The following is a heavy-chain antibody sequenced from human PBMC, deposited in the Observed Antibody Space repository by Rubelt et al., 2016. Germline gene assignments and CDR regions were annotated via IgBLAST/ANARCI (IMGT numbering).Heavy chain of an antibody. CDR3: ARGGMGGSTGYFDY. CDR2: IWYDGSNK. D-gene: IGHD1-26*01. CDR1: GFTFSSYG. Sequence: GGVVQPGRSLRLSCAASGFTFSSYGIHWVRQAPGKGLEWVAVIWYDGSNKYYADSVKGRFTISRDNSKNTLYLQMNSLRAEDTAVYYCARGGMGGSTGYFDYWGQGTLVTVSS. V-gene: IGHV3-33*01. J-gene: IGHJ4*02.